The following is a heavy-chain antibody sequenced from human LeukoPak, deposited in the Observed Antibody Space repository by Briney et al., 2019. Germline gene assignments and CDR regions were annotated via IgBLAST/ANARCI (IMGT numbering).Heavy chain of an antibody. J-gene: IGHJ6*02. CDR3: ARDEGTYGMDV. CDR1: GFTFSSYR. D-gene: IGHD1-1*01. V-gene: IGHV3-74*01. CDR2: INRDGSTT. Sequence: GGFLRLSCAASGFTFSSYRMHWVRQTPGEGLVWVSRINRDGSTTNYADSVKGRFTISRDNAKNTLYLQMNSLRAEDAAVYYCARDEGTYGMDVWGQGTTVTVSS.